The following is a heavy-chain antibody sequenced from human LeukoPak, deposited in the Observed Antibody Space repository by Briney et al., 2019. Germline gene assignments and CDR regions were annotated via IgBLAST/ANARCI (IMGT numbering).Heavy chain of an antibody. D-gene: IGHD2-2*02. CDR3: TTWGYCSSTSCYTGPWFDP. CDR2: LKCRPDGGTT. V-gene: IGHV3-15*01. Sequence: PGGSLRLSCAASGFTFSNAWMSWVRQASEKGLAWVGRLKCRPDGGTTDYAAPVKGRFTISRDDSKNTLYLQMNSLKTEDTAVYYCTTWGYCSSTSCYTGPWFDPWGQGTLVTVSS. J-gene: IGHJ5*02. CDR1: GFTFSNAW.